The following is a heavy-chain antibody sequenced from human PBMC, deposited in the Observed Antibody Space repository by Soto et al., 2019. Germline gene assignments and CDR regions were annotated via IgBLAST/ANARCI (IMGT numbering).Heavy chain of an antibody. CDR2: ISTSDHTT. D-gene: IGHD6-19*01. CDR1: GFTFSVYA. V-gene: IGHV3-23*01. J-gene: IGHJ4*02. CDR3: ASSTTAVVGTTYYFDS. Sequence: PGGSLRLSCAASGFTFSVYAMSWVRQAPGKGLEWVSSISTSDHTTYYADSVKGRFTISTDNSKNTLYVQMNGLRVEDTAVDYCASSTTAVVGTTYYFDSWAQGALVPV.